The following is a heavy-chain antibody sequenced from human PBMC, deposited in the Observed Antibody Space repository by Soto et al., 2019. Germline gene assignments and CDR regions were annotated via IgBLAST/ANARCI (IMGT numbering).Heavy chain of an antibody. J-gene: IGHJ6*02. D-gene: IGHD3-10*01. V-gene: IGHV3-15*01. CDR1: GFTFSSYW. CDR3: TTDRVHGSGSYYYYYGMDV. CDR2: IKSKTDGGTT. Sequence: GGSLRLSCAASGFTFSSYWMSWVRQAPGKGLEWVGRIKSKTDGGTTDYAAPVKGRFTISRDDSKNTLYLQMNSLKTDDTAVYYCTTDRVHGSGSYYYYYGMDVWGQGTTVTVSS.